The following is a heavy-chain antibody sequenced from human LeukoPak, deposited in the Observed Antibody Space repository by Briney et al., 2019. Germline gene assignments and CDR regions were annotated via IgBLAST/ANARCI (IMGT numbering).Heavy chain of an antibody. Sequence: ASVTVSCKASGYTFTGYYMHWVRQAPGQGLEWMGIINPSGGSTSYAQKFQGRVTMTRDTSISIVYMELSRLTSDDTAVYYCVRDGAMDVWGQGTTVTVSS. J-gene: IGHJ6*02. CDR1: GYTFTGYY. CDR2: INPSGGST. V-gene: IGHV1-46*01. CDR3: VRDGAMDV.